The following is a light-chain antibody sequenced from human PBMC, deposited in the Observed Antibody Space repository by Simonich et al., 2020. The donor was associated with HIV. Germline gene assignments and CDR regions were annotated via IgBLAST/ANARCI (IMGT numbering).Light chain of an antibody. V-gene: IGKV4-1*01. J-gene: IGKJ4*01. CDR1: QSVLYSSNSKNY. Sequence: DIVMTQSPDSLAVSLGERATINCKSSQSVLYSSNSKNYLAWYQQKPGQPPKLLIYCASTRESGVPDRFSGSGSGTDFTLTISSMQSEDFAVYYCQQYNNWPTFGGGTKVEIK. CDR2: CAS. CDR3: QQYNNWPT.